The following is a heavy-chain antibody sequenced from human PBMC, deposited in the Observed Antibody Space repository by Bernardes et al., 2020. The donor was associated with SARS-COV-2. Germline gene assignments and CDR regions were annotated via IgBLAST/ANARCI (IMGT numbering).Heavy chain of an antibody. D-gene: IGHD2-21*02. Sequence: GGSLRLSCAASGFTFSSYSMNWVRQAPGKGLEWVSSISSSSSYIYYADSVKGRFTISRDNAKNSLYLQMNSLRAEDTAVYYCARDLAYCGGDCYRNMGANDYWGQGTLVTVSS. CDR3: ARDLAYCGGDCYRNMGANDY. J-gene: IGHJ4*02. CDR2: ISSSSSYI. V-gene: IGHV3-21*01. CDR1: GFTFSSYS.